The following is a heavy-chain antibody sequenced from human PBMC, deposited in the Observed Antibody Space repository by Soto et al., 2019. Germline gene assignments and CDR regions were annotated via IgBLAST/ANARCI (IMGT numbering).Heavy chain of an antibody. J-gene: IGHJ4*02. CDR3: TSEDVAKGLV. V-gene: IGHV1-58*01. Sequence: XXVKVSCKTSGFIFTSSAVQWVRQARGQRIEWMGXIAVGXGTTDQEQKFXXRVTLTRXXSTSKVYMEQRSLNFEDKAIYYCTSEDVAKGLVWGTGSLVTVSS. D-gene: IGHD5-12*01. CDR2: IAVGXGTT. CDR1: GFIFTSSA.